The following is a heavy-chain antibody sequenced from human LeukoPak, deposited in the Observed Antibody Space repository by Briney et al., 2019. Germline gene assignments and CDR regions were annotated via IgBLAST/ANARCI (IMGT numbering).Heavy chain of an antibody. CDR2: IYYSGST. J-gene: IGHJ4*02. V-gene: IGHV4-59*08. Sequence: SETLSLTCTVSGGSISSYYWSWIRQPPGKGLEWIGYIYYSGSTNYNPSLKSRVTISVDTSKNQFSLKLSSVTAADTAVYYCARRGGSYYDYFDYWGQGTLVTVSS. CDR1: GGSISSYY. D-gene: IGHD1-26*01. CDR3: ARRGGSYYDYFDY.